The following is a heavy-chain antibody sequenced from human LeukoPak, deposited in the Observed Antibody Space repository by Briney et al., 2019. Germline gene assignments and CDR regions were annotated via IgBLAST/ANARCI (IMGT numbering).Heavy chain of an antibody. CDR1: GFTFSSYS. D-gene: IGHD3-9*01. CDR2: ISSSSSYI. Sequence: GGSLRLSCAASGFTFSSYSMNWVRQAPGKGLEWVSSISSSSSYIYYADSVKGRFTISRDNAKNSLYLQMNSLRAEDTAVYYCASGRVLRYFDWLLPLDYWGQGTLVTVSS. J-gene: IGHJ4*02. V-gene: IGHV3-21*01. CDR3: ASGRVLRYFDWLLPLDY.